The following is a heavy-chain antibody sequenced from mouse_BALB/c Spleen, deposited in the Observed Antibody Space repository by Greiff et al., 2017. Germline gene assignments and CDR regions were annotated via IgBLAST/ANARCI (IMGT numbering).Heavy chain of an antibody. D-gene: IGHD3-1*01. J-gene: IGHJ3*01. V-gene: IGHV1-7*01. CDR1: GYTFTSYW. CDR3: ARGRDWFAY. CDR2: INPSTGYT. Sequence: QVQLQQSGAELAKPGASVKMSCKASGYTFTSYWMHWVKQRPGQGLEWIGYINPSTGYTEYNQKFKDKATLTADKSSSTAYMQLSSLTSEDSAVYYCARGRDWFAYWGQGTLVTVSA.